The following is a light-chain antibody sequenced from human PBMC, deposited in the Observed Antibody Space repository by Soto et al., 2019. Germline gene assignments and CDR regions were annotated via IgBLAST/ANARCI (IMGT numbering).Light chain of an antibody. Sequence: EIVLTQSPVTLSSSPGETATLSCRASQYVGTRLAWYQHKPGQAPRLLIYYTSNRATGIPARFSGSGSGTDFTLTINSLAPEDFAIYYCHQRQSWPRTFGQGTKVEIK. V-gene: IGKV3-11*01. CDR1: QYVGTR. J-gene: IGKJ1*01. CDR2: YTS. CDR3: HQRQSWPRT.